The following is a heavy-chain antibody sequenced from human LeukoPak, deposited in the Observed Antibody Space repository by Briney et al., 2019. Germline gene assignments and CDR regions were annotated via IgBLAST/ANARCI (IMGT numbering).Heavy chain of an antibody. CDR1: GFTFTDYA. V-gene: IGHV3-23*01. Sequence: GGSLRLSCAASGFTFTDYAMTWVRQAPGKGLEWVSSISASGVMTYYADSVKGRFTVSRDNSKNSLYLQMNSLTAADTAVYYCAKAVVIVPTATPFDYWGQGTLVTVSS. CDR2: ISASGVMT. CDR3: AKAVVIVPTATPFDY. J-gene: IGHJ4*02. D-gene: IGHD2-2*01.